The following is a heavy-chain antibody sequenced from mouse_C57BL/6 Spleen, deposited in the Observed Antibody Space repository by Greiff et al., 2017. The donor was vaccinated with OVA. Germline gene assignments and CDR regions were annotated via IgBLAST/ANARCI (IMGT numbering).Heavy chain of an antibody. V-gene: IGHV5-6*01. Sequence: EVQLVESGGDLVKPGGSLKLSCAASGFTFSSYGMSWVRQTPDKRLEWVATLSSGGSYTYYPDSVKGRFTISRDNAKNTLYLQMSSLKSEDTAMYYCARRGDGYYGDYFDYWGQGTTLTVSS. CDR3: ARRGDGYYGDYFDY. CDR2: LSSGGSYT. CDR1: GFTFSSYG. D-gene: IGHD2-3*01. J-gene: IGHJ2*01.